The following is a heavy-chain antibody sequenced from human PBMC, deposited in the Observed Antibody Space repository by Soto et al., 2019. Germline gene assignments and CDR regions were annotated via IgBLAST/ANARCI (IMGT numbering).Heavy chain of an antibody. J-gene: IGHJ6*02. CDR1: GGSFSGYY. Sequence: PLETLSLADGVWGGSFSGYYWSWCRQPPGKGLEWIGGINHSGSTNYNPSLKSRVTISVDTSKNQFSLKLSSVTAADTAVYYCARVGGLRTGYPYYYYGMDVWGQGTTVTVS. D-gene: IGHD3-9*01. V-gene: IGHV4-34*01. CDR2: INHSGST. CDR3: ARVGGLRTGYPYYYYGMDV.